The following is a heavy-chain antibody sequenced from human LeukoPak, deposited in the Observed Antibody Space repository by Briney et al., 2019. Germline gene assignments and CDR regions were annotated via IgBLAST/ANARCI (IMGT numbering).Heavy chain of an antibody. V-gene: IGHV1-2*02. D-gene: IGHD2-2*01. J-gene: IGHJ4*02. CDR1: GYTFTGYY. CDR3: ARGPFVVVPAAILYPFDY. CDR2: INPNSGGT. Sequence: ASVKVSCKASGYTFTGYYMHWVRQAPGQGLEWMGWINPNSGGTNYAQKFQGRVTMTRNTSISTAYMELSSLRSEDTAVYYCARGPFVVVPAAILYPFDYWGQGTLVTVSS.